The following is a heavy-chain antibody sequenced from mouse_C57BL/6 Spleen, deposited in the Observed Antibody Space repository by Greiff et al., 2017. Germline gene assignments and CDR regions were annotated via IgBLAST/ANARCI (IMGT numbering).Heavy chain of an antibody. CDR3: ARRDDYDAFND. J-gene: IGHJ2*01. CDR2: INPSTGGT. D-gene: IGHD2-4*01. V-gene: IGHV1-42*01. Sequence: EVQLQQSGPELVKPGASVKISCKASGYSFTGYYMNWVKQSPEKSLEWIGEINPSTGGTTYNQKFKAKATLTVDKSSSTAYMQLKSLTSEDSAVYYCARRDDYDAFNDWGQGTTLTVSS. CDR1: GYSFTGYY.